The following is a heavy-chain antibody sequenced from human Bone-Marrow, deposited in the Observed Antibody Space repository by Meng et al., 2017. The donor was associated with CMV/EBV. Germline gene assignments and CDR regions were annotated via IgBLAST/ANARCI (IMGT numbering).Heavy chain of an antibody. CDR2: INPINGDT. V-gene: IGHV1-2*02. CDR3: AKGYMTGTDY. CDR1: GYTFTGHY. J-gene: IGHJ4*02. Sequence: ASVKVSCKTSGYTFTGHYLYWVRQAPGQGLEWMGWINPINGDTNYAQQFQGRVSVTTDTSISTAYMELRRLRPDDTAVYYCAKGYMTGTDYWGQGTQVTVSS. D-gene: IGHD3-9*01.